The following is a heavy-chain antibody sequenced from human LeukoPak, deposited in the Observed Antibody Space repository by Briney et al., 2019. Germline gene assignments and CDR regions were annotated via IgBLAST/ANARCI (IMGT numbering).Heavy chain of an antibody. V-gene: IGHV3-23*01. CDR2: ISGSTGST. D-gene: IGHD4-17*01. CDR1: GFTFSSYS. J-gene: IGHJ5*02. CDR3: AKEATVTPGNINWFDP. Sequence: GGSLRLSCAASGFTFSSYSMNWVRQAQGKGLEWVSTISGSTGSTYYADSVKGRFTISRDNFKNTLYLQMNSLRAEDTAVYYCAKEATVTPGNINWFDPWGQGTLVTVSS.